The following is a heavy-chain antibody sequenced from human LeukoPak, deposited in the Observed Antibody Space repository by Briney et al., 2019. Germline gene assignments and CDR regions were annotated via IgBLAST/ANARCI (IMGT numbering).Heavy chain of an antibody. D-gene: IGHD6-13*01. J-gene: IGHJ6*03. CDR1: GGSFSGYY. V-gene: IGHV4-34*01. Sequence: SETLSLTCAVYGGSFSGYYWSWIRQPPGKGLEWIGEINHSGSTNYNPSLKSRVTISVDTSKNQFSLKLSSVTAADTAVYYCARGIAAAGTGGDYYYYYMDVWGKGTTVTISS. CDR2: INHSGST. CDR3: ARGIAAAGTGGDYYYYYMDV.